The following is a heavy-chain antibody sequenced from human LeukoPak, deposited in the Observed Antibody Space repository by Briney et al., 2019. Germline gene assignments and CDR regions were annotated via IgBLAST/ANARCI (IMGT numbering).Heavy chain of an antibody. J-gene: IGHJ4*01. Sequence: GGSLRLSCAASGFTFSSYSMNWVRQAPGKGLEWVSYISGSGTTIYYADSVKGRFTISRDNAKNSLYLQMNSLRGEDTAVYSCARGVNIATAGAHFDYWGHGTLVTVSS. CDR2: ISGSGTTI. V-gene: IGHV3-48*01. CDR3: ARGVNIATAGAHFDY. CDR1: GFTFSSYS. D-gene: IGHD6-13*01.